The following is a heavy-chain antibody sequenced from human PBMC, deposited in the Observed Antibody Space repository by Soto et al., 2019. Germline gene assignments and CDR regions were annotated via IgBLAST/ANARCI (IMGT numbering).Heavy chain of an antibody. CDR3: ARYVYSYGYGFDY. CDR2: IYYSGST. J-gene: IGHJ4*02. V-gene: IGHV4-31*03. CDR1: GGSISSGGYY. Sequence: PSETLSLTCTVSGGSISSGGYYWSWIRQHPGKGLEWIGYIYYSGSTYYNPSLKSRVTISVDTSKNQFSLKLSSVTAADTAVYYCARYVYSYGYGFDYWGQGTLVTVSS. D-gene: IGHD5-18*01.